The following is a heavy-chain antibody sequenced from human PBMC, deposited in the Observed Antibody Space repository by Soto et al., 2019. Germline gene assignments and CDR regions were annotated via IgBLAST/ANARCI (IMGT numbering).Heavy chain of an antibody. V-gene: IGHV1-69*01. CDR2: IIPMFGTP. D-gene: IGHD3-3*01. CDR1: GGTVSNYP. J-gene: IGHJ4*02. Sequence: QVQLVQSGAEVKEPGSSVKVSCTASGGTVSNYPISWVRQAPGQGLEWMGGIIPMFGTPNYALKYQGRVTITAHESTSTAYMALSSLRYDDTAVYYCARHARHLEWLQPFDYWGQGALVTVSS. CDR3: ARHARHLEWLQPFDY.